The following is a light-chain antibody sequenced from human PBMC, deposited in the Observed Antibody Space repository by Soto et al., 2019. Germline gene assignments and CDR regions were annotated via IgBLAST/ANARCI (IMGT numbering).Light chain of an antibody. V-gene: IGKV3-15*01. CDR3: QQYNNWPPYS. CDR1: QSVRIN. J-gene: IGKJ2*03. CDR2: SAS. Sequence: EIVLTQSPATLSVSPGERANLSCRASQSVRINLDWYQPKTGQPPRLLIYSASTRATGSPVRFSGSGSGTELTLTISSLPSEEFSVYYCQQYNNWPPYSCGQGTKMEIK.